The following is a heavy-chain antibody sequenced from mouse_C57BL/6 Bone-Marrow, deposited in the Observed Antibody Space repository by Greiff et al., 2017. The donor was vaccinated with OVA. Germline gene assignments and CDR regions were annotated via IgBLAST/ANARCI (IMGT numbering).Heavy chain of an antibody. J-gene: IGHJ1*03. CDR1: EYEFPSHD. D-gene: IGHD1-1*01. Sequence: EVKVVESGGGLVQPGESLKLSCESNEYEFPSHDMSWVRKTPEKRLELVAAINSDGGSTYYPDTMERRFIISRDNTKKTLYLQMSSLRSEDTALYYCARKGYYYGSSYWYFDVWGTGTTVTVSS. CDR2: INSDGGST. CDR3: ARKGYYYGSSYWYFDV. V-gene: IGHV5-2*01.